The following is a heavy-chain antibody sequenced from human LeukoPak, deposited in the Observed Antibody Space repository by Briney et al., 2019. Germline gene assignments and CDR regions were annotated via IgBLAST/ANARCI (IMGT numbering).Heavy chain of an antibody. CDR3: ASDYGDYLDY. CDR1: GYTFTSYD. Sequence: ASVKVSCKASGYTFTSYDFNWLRQAPGQGLEWMGGIIPIFGTANYAQKFQGRVTITADESTSTAYMELSSLRSEDTAVYYCASDYGDYLDYWGQGTLVTVSS. CDR2: IIPIFGTA. D-gene: IGHD4-17*01. J-gene: IGHJ4*02. V-gene: IGHV1-69*13.